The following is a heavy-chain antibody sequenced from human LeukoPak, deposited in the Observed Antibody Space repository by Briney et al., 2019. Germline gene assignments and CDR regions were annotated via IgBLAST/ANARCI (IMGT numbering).Heavy chain of an antibody. D-gene: IGHD6-19*01. CDR2: ISSSGSTI. V-gene: IGHV3-48*03. CDR3: ARAHPSGWFYFDY. J-gene: IGHJ4*02. Sequence: PGGSLRLSCAASGFTFSSYETNWVRQAPGKGLEWVSYISSSGSTIYYADSVKGRFTISRDNAKNSLYLQMNSLRAEDTAVYYCARAHPSGWFYFDYWGQGTLVTVSS. CDR1: GFTFSSYE.